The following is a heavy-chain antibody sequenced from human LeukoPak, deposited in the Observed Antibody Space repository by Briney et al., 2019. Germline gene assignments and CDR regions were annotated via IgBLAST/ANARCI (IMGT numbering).Heavy chain of an antibody. J-gene: IGHJ4*02. Sequence: SETLSLTCSVSGGSISSSTYHWGWIRQPPGKGLVWLGNIQYSGSSYYSPSLRSRVTISVDTSKNTFSLILNSVTASDAAVYYCSRRRSVGNTGIYFDYWGQGIPVTVSS. CDR1: GGSISSSTYH. CDR3: SRRRSVGNTGIYFDY. CDR2: IQYSGSS. D-gene: IGHD1-26*01. V-gene: IGHV4-39*02.